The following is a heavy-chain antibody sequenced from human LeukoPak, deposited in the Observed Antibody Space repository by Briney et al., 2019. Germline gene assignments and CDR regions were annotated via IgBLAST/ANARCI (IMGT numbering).Heavy chain of an antibody. V-gene: IGHV4-38-2*02. Sequence: SETLSLTCTVSGYSISSGYYWGWIRQPPGKGLEWIGSIYHSGSTYYNPSLKSRVTISVDTSKNQFSLKLSSVTAADTAVYYCARLELAGEVIDYWGQGTLVTVSS. CDR2: IYHSGST. D-gene: IGHD3-10*01. J-gene: IGHJ4*02. CDR3: ARLELAGEVIDY. CDR1: GYSISSGYY.